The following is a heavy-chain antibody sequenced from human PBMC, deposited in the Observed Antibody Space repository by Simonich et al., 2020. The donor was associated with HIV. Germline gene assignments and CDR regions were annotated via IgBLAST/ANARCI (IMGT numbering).Heavy chain of an antibody. J-gene: IGHJ5*02. CDR2: IYHSGSS. CDR1: GYSISSGYF. V-gene: IGHV4-38-2*01. D-gene: IGHD3-10*01. CDR3: VRVLGGSGRVAWYDP. Sequence: QVQLQESGPGLVRPSETLSLTCAVSGYSISSGYFWGWIRQPPGKGLEWIGNIYHSGSSYYNPSLKSRVTVSVDTSKNQFSRRLSSVTAADTAVYYCVRVLGGSGRVAWYDPWGQGTLVTVSS.